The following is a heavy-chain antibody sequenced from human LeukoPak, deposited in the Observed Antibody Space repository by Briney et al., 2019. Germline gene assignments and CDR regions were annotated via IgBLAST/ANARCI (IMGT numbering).Heavy chain of an antibody. CDR1: GGSISSYH. V-gene: IGHV4-59*08. Sequence: SETLSLTCTVSGGSISSYHWSWIRQPPGKGLEWIGYIYYSGSTNYNPSLKSRVTISVDTSKNQFSLKLSSVTAADTAVYYCARHDGDYDFWSGYYKDWGQGTLVTVSS. D-gene: IGHD3-3*01. J-gene: IGHJ4*02. CDR2: IYYSGST. CDR3: ARHDGDYDFWSGYYKD.